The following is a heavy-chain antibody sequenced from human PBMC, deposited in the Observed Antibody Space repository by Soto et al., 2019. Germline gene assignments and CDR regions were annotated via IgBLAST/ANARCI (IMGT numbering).Heavy chain of an antibody. CDR3: ARELTYSDY. CDR1: GFTFSSYS. CDR2: ISSSSSYI. J-gene: IGHJ4*02. D-gene: IGHD2-21*01. V-gene: IGHV3-21*01. Sequence: GSLRLSCAASGFTFSSYSMNWVRQAPGKGLEWVSSISSSSSYIYYVDSVKGRFTISRDNAKNSLYLQMNSLRAEDTAVYYCARELTYSDYWGQGTLVTVSS.